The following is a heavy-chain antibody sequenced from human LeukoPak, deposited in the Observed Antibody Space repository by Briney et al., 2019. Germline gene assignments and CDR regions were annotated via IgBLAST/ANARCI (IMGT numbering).Heavy chain of an antibody. D-gene: IGHD5-18*01. CDR1: GDSVSSGNYY. J-gene: IGHJ4*02. CDR3: ARASGYSYGHEDY. CDR2: MHSSGST. V-gene: IGHV4-61*02. Sequence: SETLSLTCTVSGDSVSSGNYYWSWIRQPAGKGLEWIGRMHSSGSTKYNSSLKSRVTISVDTSKNQLSLKLSSVTAADTAVYYCARASGYSYGHEDYWGQGTLVTVSS.